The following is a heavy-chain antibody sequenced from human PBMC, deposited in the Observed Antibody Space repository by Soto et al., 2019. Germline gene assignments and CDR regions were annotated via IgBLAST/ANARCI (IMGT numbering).Heavy chain of an antibody. CDR1: GFTFSSNA. V-gene: IGHV3-23*01. J-gene: IGHJ4*02. CDR3: AKQPPLAYCSGVSCYFDY. Sequence: EVQLLESGGGLAQPGGSLRLSCAVSGFTFSSNAMSWVRQSPGKGLEWVSAIGDSSGSTYYADSVKGRFTISRDNSKNTLYLQMNSLRADDTAIYYCAKQPPLAYCSGVSCYFDYWGQGTLVTVSS. CDR2: IGDSSGST. D-gene: IGHD2-15*01.